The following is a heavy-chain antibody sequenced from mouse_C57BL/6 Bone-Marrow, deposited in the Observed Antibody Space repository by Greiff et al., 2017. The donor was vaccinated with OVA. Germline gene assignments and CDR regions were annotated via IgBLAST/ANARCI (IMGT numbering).Heavy chain of an antibody. J-gene: IGHJ4*01. CDR3: ARRDDYSYYYAMDY. CDR1: GFTFSSYA. D-gene: IGHD2-4*01. CDR2: ISDGGSYT. V-gene: IGHV5-4*03. Sequence: EVKLQESGGGLVKPGGSLKLSCAASGFTFSSYAMSWVRQTPEKRLEWVATISDGGSYTYYPDNVKGRFTISRDNAKNNLYLQMSHLKSEDTAMYYCARRDDYSYYYAMDYWGQGTSVTVSS.